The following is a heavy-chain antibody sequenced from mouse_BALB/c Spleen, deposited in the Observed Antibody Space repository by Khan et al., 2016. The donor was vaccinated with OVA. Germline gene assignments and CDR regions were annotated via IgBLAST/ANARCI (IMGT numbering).Heavy chain of an antibody. CDR2: INTYTGEP. J-gene: IGHJ1*01. D-gene: IGHD1-1*02. CDR3: ARETTYYEFGYWYFGV. CDR1: GYTFTNYG. V-gene: IGHV9-3-1*01. Sequence: QIQLVQSGPELKKPGETVKISCKTSGYTFTNYGMNWVKQAPGKGLKWMGWINTYTGEPTYADAFKGRFAFSLKTSASSAYLQINNLRNEDTATYVCARETTYYEFGYWYFGVWGAGTTVTVSS.